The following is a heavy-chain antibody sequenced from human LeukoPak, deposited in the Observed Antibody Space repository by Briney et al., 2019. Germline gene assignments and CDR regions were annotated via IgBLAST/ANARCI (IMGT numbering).Heavy chain of an antibody. CDR3: ARDMSTRVTPISYAFDV. J-gene: IGHJ3*01. CDR1: ENTFTNYH. Sequence: ASVKVSCKASENTFTNYHMHWVRQAPGQGLEWLGIINPNGGRTAYAQNFQGRVTMTRDTSTTAVYLELSSLRSEDTAVYYCARDMSTRVTPISYAFDVWGQGTMVTVSS. CDR2: INPNGGRT. V-gene: IGHV1-46*01. D-gene: IGHD4-23*01.